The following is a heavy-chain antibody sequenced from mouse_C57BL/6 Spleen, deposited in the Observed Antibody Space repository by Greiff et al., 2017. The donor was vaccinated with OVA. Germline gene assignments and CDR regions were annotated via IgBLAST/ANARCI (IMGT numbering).Heavy chain of an antibody. D-gene: IGHD4-1*01. CDR1: GYTFTDYE. J-gene: IGHJ2*01. CDR3: TRRIWGDY. CDR2: IDPETGGT. Sequence: KQSGAELVRPGASVTLSCKASGYTFTDYEMHWVKQTPVHGLEWIGAIDPETGGTAYNQKFKGKAILTADKSSSTAYMELRSLTSEDSAVYYCTRRIWGDYWGQGTTLTVSS. V-gene: IGHV1-15*01.